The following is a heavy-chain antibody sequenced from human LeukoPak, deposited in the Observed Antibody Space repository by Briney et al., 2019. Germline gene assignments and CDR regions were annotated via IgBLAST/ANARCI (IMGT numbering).Heavy chain of an antibody. CDR1: GFTVGSNY. D-gene: IGHD1-14*01. CDR2: IYNSGST. CDR3: ARRSNPPGRIDH. J-gene: IGHJ4*02. Sequence: PGGSLRLSCAASGFTVGSNYMTWVRQAPGKGLEWVSVIYNSGSTYYADSVKGRFTISRDNSKNTMCLQMNSLKGEDTAVYYCARRSNPPGRIDHWGQGTLVTVSS. V-gene: IGHV3-66*04.